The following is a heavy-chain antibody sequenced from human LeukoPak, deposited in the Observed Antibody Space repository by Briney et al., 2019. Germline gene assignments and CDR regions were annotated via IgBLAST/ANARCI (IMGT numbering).Heavy chain of an antibody. Sequence: PGRSLRLSCAPSGFTLSSYGMHWVRQAPGKGLEWVAVVWYDGRNKYYADSVKGRFTISTDNSKNKMYLQMNSLRSEDTAVNYCAAAGYSSGWYNIDYWGQGTLVTVSS. J-gene: IGHJ4*02. CDR2: VWYDGRNK. V-gene: IGHV3-33*01. CDR1: GFTLSSYG. CDR3: AAAGYSSGWYNIDY. D-gene: IGHD6-13*01.